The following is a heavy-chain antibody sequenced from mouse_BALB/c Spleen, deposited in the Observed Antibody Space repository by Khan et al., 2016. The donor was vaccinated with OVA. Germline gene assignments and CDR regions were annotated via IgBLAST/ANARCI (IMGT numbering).Heavy chain of an antibody. J-gene: IGHJ3*01. Sequence: QVQLQQSGAELVRPGVSVKISCKGSGYTFTDYPMHWVKQSHAKSLEWIGVISTYYGDASYNQKFKGKATMTVDKSSSIAYMELARLTSEDSAIYCCARGSGFAYWGQGTLVTVSA. CDR2: ISTYYGDA. CDR3: ARGSGFAY. V-gene: IGHV1S137*01. CDR1: GYTFTDYP.